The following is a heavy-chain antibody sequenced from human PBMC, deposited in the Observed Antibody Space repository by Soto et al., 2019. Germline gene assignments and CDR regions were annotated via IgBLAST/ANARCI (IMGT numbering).Heavy chain of an antibody. J-gene: IGHJ5*02. CDR2: IIPIFGTA. CDR3: ARDFSRITMVRGVIGWFDP. Sequence: GASVKVSCKASGGTFSSYAISWVRQAPGQGLEWMGGIIPIFGTANYAQKFQGRVTITADESTSTAYMELSSLRSEDTAVYYCARDFSRITMVRGVIGWFDPWGQGTRVTVSS. V-gene: IGHV1-69*13. D-gene: IGHD3-10*01. CDR1: GGTFSSYA.